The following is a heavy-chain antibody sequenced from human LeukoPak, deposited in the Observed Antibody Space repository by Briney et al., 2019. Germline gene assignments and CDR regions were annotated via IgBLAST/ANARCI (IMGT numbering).Heavy chain of an antibody. Sequence: GESLKISCKGSGYPFTSYWIGWVRQMPGKGLEWMGIIYPDDSDTRYSPSFQGQVTISADKSISTAYLQWSSLRASDTALYYCARPREMARIDGGLGYWGQGTLVTVSS. V-gene: IGHV5-51*01. CDR2: IYPDDSDT. CDR1: GYPFTSYW. D-gene: IGHD5-24*01. CDR3: ARPREMARIDGGLGY. J-gene: IGHJ4*02.